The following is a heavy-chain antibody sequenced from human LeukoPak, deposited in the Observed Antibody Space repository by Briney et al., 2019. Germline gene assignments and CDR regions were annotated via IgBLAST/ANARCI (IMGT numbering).Heavy chain of an antibody. D-gene: IGHD1-26*01. Sequence: PGGSLRLSCVASGFTFSDYWIHWVRQAPGKGLVWVSRISSDGDTTNYADSVKGGFTISRDNAKNTLYLQMNSLRVEDTAVYYCARRYSGSYHRPFDYWGQGTLVTVSS. V-gene: IGHV3-74*01. J-gene: IGHJ4*02. CDR2: ISSDGDTT. CDR1: GFTFSDYW. CDR3: ARRYSGSYHRPFDY.